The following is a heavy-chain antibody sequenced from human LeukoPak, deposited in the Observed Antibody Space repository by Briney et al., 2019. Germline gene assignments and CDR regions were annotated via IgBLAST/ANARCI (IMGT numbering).Heavy chain of an antibody. D-gene: IGHD3-10*01. CDR1: GFTFSDYY. V-gene: IGHV3-11*01. Sequence: GGSLRLSCAASGFTFSDYYMSWIRQAPGKGLEWVSYISSSGSTIYYADSVKGRFTISRDNAKNSLYLQMNSLRAEDTAVYYCASGIWFGEFRFDYWGQGTLVTVSS. CDR3: ASGIWFGEFRFDY. CDR2: ISSSGSTI. J-gene: IGHJ4*02.